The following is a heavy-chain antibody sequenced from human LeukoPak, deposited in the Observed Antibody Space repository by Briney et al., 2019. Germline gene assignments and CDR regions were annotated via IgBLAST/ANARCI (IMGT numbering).Heavy chain of an antibody. CDR2: INTNTGNP. V-gene: IGHV7-4-1*02. CDR3: ATRGISSWYTFDY. J-gene: IGHJ4*02. Sequence: GSSVTLSCKASGGTFANHVISWVRQAPGQGLEWMGWINTNTGNPTYAQGSTGQFVFSLDTSVSTAYLQISSLKAEDTAVYYCATRGISSWYTFDYWGQGTLVTVSS. CDR1: GGTFANHV. D-gene: IGHD6-13*01.